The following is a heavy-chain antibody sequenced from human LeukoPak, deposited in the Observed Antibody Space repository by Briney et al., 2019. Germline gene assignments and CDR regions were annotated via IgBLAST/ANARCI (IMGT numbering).Heavy chain of an antibody. Sequence: GGSLRLSCAASGFTFSPYAMTWVRQAPGKGLEWVSGFSGSGSSTYYADSVKGRFTISRDNSKNTLYLQMDSLRGEDTAVYYCAKDFRIGYSAHFDYWGQGALVTVSS. J-gene: IGHJ4*02. D-gene: IGHD2-21*01. CDR2: FSGSGSST. V-gene: IGHV3-23*01. CDR3: AKDFRIGYSAHFDY. CDR1: GFTFSPYA.